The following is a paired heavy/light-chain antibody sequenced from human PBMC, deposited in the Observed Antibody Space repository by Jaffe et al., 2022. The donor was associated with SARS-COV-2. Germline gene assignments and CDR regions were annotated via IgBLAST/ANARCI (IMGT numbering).Light chain of an antibody. V-gene: IGKV1-17*01. CDR1: QGIRND. CDR3: LQHNSYPLT. CDR2: AAS. J-gene: IGKJ4*01. Sequence: DIQMTQSPSSLSASVGDRVTITCRASQGIRNDIGWYQQKPGKAPKRLIYAASSLQSGVPSRFSGSGSGTEFTLTINSLQPEDFATYYCLQHNSYPLTFGGGTKVEIK.
Heavy chain of an antibody. V-gene: IGHV3-49*03. Sequence: EVQLVESGGGLVQPGRSLRLSCSASGFPFGDYAITWFRQAPGKGLEWVGFIRSKLYGGTMEYAASVKGRFTVSRDESKSIAYLEMNSLKTEDTAVYYCTRDARSVYGDSRLFDYWGQGTLVTVSS. CDR1: GFPFGDYA. J-gene: IGHJ4*02. D-gene: IGHD4-17*01. CDR2: IRSKLYGGTM. CDR3: TRDARSVYGDSRLFDY.